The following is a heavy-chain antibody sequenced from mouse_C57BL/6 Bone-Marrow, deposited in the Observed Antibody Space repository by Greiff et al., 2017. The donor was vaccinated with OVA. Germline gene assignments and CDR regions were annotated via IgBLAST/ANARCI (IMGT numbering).Heavy chain of an antibody. D-gene: IGHD3-2*02. CDR3: TRGPDSSGYRFAY. V-gene: IGHV6-6*01. CDR2: IRNKANNHAT. J-gene: IGHJ3*01. CDR1: GFTFSDAW. Sequence: EVMLVESGGGLVQPGGSMKLSCAASGFTFSDAWMDWVRQSPEKGLEWVAEIRNKANNHATYYAESVKGRFTISRDDSKSSVYLQMNSLRAEDTGIYYCTRGPDSSGYRFAYWGQGTLVTVSA.